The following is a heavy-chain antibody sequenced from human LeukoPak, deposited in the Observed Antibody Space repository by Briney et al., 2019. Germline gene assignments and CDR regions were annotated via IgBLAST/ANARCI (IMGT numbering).Heavy chain of an antibody. CDR2: ISSSGPIT. CDR3: VKDRAYSGSYHGDAFDI. CDR1: GFIFSDYY. D-gene: IGHD1-26*01. J-gene: IGHJ3*02. Sequence: GESLRLSCAASGFIFSDYYINWVRQAPGRGLEWLAYISSSGPITYYADSVKGRFTISRDNAKNSLYLQMNSLRAEDTAVYYCVKDRAYSGSYHGDAFDIWGQGTMVTVSS. V-gene: IGHV3-11*01.